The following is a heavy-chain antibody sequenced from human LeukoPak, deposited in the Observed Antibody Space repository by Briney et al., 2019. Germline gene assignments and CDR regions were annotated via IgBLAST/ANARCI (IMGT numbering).Heavy chain of an antibody. Sequence: GGSLRLSCAASGFTFSSYWMSWVRQAPGKGLEWVANIKQDGSEKYYVDSVKGRFTISRDNAKNSLYLQMNSLRAEDTAVYYCARDRLVVPALPGPSSYYMDVWGKGTTVTVSS. CDR3: ARDRLVVPALPGPSSYYMDV. J-gene: IGHJ6*03. V-gene: IGHV3-7*01. D-gene: IGHD2-2*01. CDR2: IKQDGSEK. CDR1: GFTFSSYW.